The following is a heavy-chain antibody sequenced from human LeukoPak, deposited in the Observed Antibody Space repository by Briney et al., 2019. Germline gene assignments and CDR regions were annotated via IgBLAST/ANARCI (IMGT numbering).Heavy chain of an antibody. J-gene: IGHJ4*02. CDR2: INHSGST. Sequence: PSETLSLTCAVSVGSISSGNWWTWVRQSPGKGLEWIGEINHSGSTNYNPSLKSRVTTSVDTSKNQFSLNLSSVTAADTAVYYCARTNNVFYYFDYWGQGTLLTVSS. CDR1: VGSISSGNW. D-gene: IGHD1/OR15-1a*01. V-gene: IGHV4-4*02. CDR3: ARTNNVFYYFDY.